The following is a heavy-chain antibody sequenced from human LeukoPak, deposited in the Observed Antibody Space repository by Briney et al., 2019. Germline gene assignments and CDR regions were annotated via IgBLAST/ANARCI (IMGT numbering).Heavy chain of an antibody. D-gene: IGHD3-22*01. J-gene: IGHJ4*02. Sequence: GGSLRLSCEASGFTFTSYSMNWVRQAPGKGLEWVSSISSSSSYIYYADSVKGRFTISRDNAKNSLYLQMNSLRAEDTAVYYCARDSLTMIVGRQKRGLDYWGQGTLVTVSS. CDR2: ISSSSSYI. V-gene: IGHV3-21*01. CDR3: ARDSLTMIVGRQKRGLDY. CDR1: GFTFTSYS.